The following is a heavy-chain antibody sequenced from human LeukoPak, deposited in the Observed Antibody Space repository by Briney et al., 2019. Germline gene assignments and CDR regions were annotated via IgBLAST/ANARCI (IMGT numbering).Heavy chain of an antibody. CDR3: ARAPKYSSGWSGQNAFDI. Sequence: SQTLSLTCTVSGGSISSGGYYGSWIRQHPGKGLEWIGYIYYSGSTYYNPSLKSRVTISVDTSKNQFSLKLSSVTAADTAVYYCARAPKYSSGWSGQNAFDIWGQGTMVTVSS. J-gene: IGHJ3*02. D-gene: IGHD6-19*01. CDR1: GGSISSGGYY. CDR2: IYYSGST. V-gene: IGHV4-31*03.